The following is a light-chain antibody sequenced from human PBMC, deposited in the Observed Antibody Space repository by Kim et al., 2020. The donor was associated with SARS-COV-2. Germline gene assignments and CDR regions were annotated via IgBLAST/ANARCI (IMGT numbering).Light chain of an antibody. J-gene: IGLJ1*01. Sequence: SVSPGQTASITCSGDKLGDKYACWYQQKPGQSPLLVIYQDSKRPSGIPERFSGSNSGNTAPLTISGTQAMDEADYYCQAWDSSTAVFGTGTKVTVL. V-gene: IGLV3-1*01. CDR1: KLGDKY. CDR2: QDS. CDR3: QAWDSSTAV.